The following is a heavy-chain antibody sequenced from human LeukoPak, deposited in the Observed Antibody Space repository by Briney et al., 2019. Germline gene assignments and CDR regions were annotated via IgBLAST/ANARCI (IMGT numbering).Heavy chain of an antibody. Sequence: SVKVSCKASGGTFSSYAISWVRQAPGQGLEWMGRIIPILGIANYAQKFQGRVTITADKSTSTAYMELSSLRSEDTAVYYCATYKQHLAFDNWGQGTLVTVSS. CDR1: GGTFSSYA. D-gene: IGHD6-13*01. CDR2: IIPILGIA. CDR3: ATYKQHLAFDN. V-gene: IGHV1-69*04. J-gene: IGHJ4*02.